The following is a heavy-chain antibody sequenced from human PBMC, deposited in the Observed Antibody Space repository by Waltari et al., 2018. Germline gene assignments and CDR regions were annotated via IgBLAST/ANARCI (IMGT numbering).Heavy chain of an antibody. CDR3: ARGLLEWYRVLDH. Sequence: QVQLVESGGGLVQPGRSLRLSCAASGFMFSNYGMHWVRQAPGKGLEGLVIISVDVNVKDYTDSVKGRFTISRDNSRNTVFLQRTSLRAEDTANYYRARGLLEWYRVLDHWGQGTLVTVSS. J-gene: IGHJ4*02. CDR1: GFMFSNYG. D-gene: IGHD3-3*01. CDR2: ISVDVNVK. V-gene: IGHV3-30*03.